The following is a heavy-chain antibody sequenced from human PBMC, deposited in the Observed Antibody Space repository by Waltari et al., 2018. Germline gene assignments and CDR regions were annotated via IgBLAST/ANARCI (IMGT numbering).Heavy chain of an antibody. CDR2: INHSGNT. CDR1: GGSFSGYY. V-gene: IGHV4-34*01. CDR3: ANFPVGVVPAAIRRLSAFDI. J-gene: IGHJ3*02. Sequence: QVQLQQWGAGLLKPSETLSLTCAVYGGSFSGYYWSWIRQPPGTGLEWIGEINHSGNTKYNPCLKIRLTKTIRTSKKQCSLSLSSVTAADTAVYSCANFPVGVVPAAIRRLSAFDIWGQGTMVTVSS. D-gene: IGHD2-2*02.